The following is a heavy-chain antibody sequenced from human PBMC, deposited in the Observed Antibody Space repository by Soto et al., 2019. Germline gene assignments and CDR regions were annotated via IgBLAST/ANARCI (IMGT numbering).Heavy chain of an antibody. J-gene: IGHJ6*02. CDR3: ARVREGYCSSTSCYTEIEYYYYGMDV. CDR1: GFTFSSYA. Sequence: GGSLRLSCADSGFTFSSYAMHWVRQAPRKGLEWVAVISYDGSNKYYADSVKGRFTISRDNSKNTLYLQMNSLRAEDTAVYYCARVREGYCSSTSCYTEIEYYYYGMDVWGQGTTVTVSS. D-gene: IGHD2-2*02. V-gene: IGHV3-30-3*01. CDR2: ISYDGSNK.